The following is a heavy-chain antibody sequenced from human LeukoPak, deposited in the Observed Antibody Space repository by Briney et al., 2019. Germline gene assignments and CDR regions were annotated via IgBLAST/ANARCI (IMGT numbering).Heavy chain of an antibody. J-gene: IGHJ4*02. Sequence: GGSLRLSCEASGFIFSDYWMTWVRQAPGKGLEWVGRIKRKSDGGTTDYAAPVKGRFTISRDDSKNTLYLQMNSLKSEDTAVYYCTTELDIRPNHYWGQGTLVTVSS. V-gene: IGHV3-15*01. CDR3: TTELDIRPNHY. CDR2: IKRKSDGGTT. CDR1: GFIFSDYW. D-gene: IGHD3-22*01.